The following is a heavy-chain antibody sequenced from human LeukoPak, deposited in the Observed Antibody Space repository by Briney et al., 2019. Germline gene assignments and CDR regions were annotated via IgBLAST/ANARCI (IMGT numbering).Heavy chain of an antibody. J-gene: IGHJ4*02. CDR3: ARESPWKNYYGSGSYCDY. CDR2: ISSSSSTI. D-gene: IGHD3-10*01. V-gene: IGHV3-48*04. CDR1: GFTFSSYS. Sequence: GGSLRLSCAASGFTFSSYSMNWVRQAPGKGLEWVSYISSSSSTIYYADSVKGRFTISRDNAKNSLYLQMNSLRAEDTAVYYCARESPWKNYYGSGSYCDYWGQGTLVTVSS.